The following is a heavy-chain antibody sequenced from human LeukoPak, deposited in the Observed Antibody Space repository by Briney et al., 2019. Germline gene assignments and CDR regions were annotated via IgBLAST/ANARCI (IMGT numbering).Heavy chain of an antibody. CDR1: GGSISSGGYY. V-gene: IGHV4-31*03. D-gene: IGHD2-15*01. CDR3: ARENRYCTGGNCYEMFDS. CDR2: IYYSGST. J-gene: IGHJ4*02. Sequence: PSETLSLTCTVSGGSISSGGYYWSWIRQHPGKGLEWIGYIYYSGSTYYNPSLQGRVILSVDTSKNQFSLKMTSVTAADTAVYYCARENRYCTGGNCYEMFDSWGQGTLVSVFS.